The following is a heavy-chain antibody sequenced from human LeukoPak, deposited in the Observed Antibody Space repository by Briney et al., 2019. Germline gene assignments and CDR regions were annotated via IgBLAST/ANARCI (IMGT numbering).Heavy chain of an antibody. CDR3: ARGRYQDGDNSYFDY. CDR1: GYTFTGYY. D-gene: IGHD5-24*01. Sequence: ASVKVSCKASGYTFTGYYMHWVRQAPGQGLEWMGWINPNSGGTNYAQKFQGRVTMTRDTSISTAYMELRRLSSDDTAVYYCARGRYQDGDNSYFDYWGQGTLVTVSS. J-gene: IGHJ4*02. CDR2: INPNSGGT. V-gene: IGHV1-2*02.